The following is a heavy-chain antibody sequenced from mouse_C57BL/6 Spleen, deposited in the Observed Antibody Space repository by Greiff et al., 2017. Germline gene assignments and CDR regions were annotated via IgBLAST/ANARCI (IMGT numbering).Heavy chain of an antibody. CDR2: INYDGSST. CDR1: GFTFSDYY. Sequence: EVKLVESEGGLVQPGSSMKLSCTASGFTFSDYYMAWVRQVPEKGLEWVANINYDGSSTYYLDSLKSRFIISRDNAKNILYLQMSSLKSEDTATYYCARAIYSNYFDYWGQGTTLTVSS. V-gene: IGHV5-16*01. CDR3: ARAIYSNYFDY. D-gene: IGHD2-5*01. J-gene: IGHJ2*01.